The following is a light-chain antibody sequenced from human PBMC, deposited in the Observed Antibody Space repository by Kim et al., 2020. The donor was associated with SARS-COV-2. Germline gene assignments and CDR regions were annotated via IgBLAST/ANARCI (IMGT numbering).Light chain of an antibody. J-gene: IGLJ3*02. V-gene: IGLV4-69*01. CDR1: SGNSSYV. CDR2: LNSDGSH. Sequence: GASVKLTCTLSSGNSSYVIEWHQQQPEKGPRYLMKLNSDGSHSKGDGIPDRFSGSSSGAERYLTISSLQSEDEADYYCQTWGTGIGFGGGTKLTVL. CDR3: QTWGTGIG.